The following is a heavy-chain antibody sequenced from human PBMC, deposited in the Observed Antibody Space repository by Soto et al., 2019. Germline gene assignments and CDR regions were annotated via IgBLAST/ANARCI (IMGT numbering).Heavy chain of an antibody. Sequence: GGSLRLSCAASGFTFDDYTMHWVRQAPGKGLEWVSLISWDGGSTYYADSVKGRFTISRDNSKNSLYLQMNSLRTEDTALYYCARGGYCSSTSYYTQEMYFDYWGQGTLVTVSS. CDR2: ISWDGGST. CDR3: ARGGYCSSTSYYTQEMYFDY. J-gene: IGHJ4*02. D-gene: IGHD2-2*02. V-gene: IGHV3-43*01. CDR1: GFTFDDYT.